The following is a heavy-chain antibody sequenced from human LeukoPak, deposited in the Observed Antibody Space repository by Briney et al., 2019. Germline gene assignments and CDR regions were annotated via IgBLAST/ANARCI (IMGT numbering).Heavy chain of an antibody. CDR1: GFTFSSHS. D-gene: IGHD3-10*01. CDR2: ISSSSSTM. V-gene: IGHV3-48*02. Sequence: GGSLRLSCAASGFTFSSHSMNWVRQAPGKGLEWVSYISSSSSTMYYADSVKGRFTISRDNAKNSLYLQMNSLRDEDTAVYFCARDPGHSSVGESKHNDYWGQGTLVTVSS. J-gene: IGHJ4*02. CDR3: ARDPGHSSVGESKHNDY.